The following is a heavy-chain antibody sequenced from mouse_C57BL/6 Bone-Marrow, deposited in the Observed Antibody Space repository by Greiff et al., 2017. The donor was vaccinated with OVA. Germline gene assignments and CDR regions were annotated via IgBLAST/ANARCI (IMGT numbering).Heavy chain of an antibody. V-gene: IGHV5-6*01. D-gene: IGHD5-5*01. J-gene: IGHJ4*01. Sequence: EVQVVESGGDLVKPGGSLKLSCAASGFTFSSYGMSWVRQTPDKRLEWVATISSGGSYTYYPDSVKGRFTISRDNAKNTLYLQMSSLKSEDTAMYYCARLNYLYAMDYWGQGTSVTVSS. CDR2: ISSGGSYT. CDR3: ARLNYLYAMDY. CDR1: GFTFSSYG.